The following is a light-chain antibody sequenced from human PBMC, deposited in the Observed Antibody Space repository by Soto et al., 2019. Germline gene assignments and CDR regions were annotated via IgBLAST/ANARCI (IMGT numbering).Light chain of an antibody. CDR3: SSYASVTSWV. Sequence: QSALTQPASVSGSPGQSITITCTGTSSDVGAYNYVSWYRQYPGKAPQLMIYQVNNRPSGVSNRFSGSKSDNTASLTISGLQAEDEADYYCSSYASVTSWVFGGGTKVTVL. V-gene: IGLV2-14*01. CDR1: SSDVGAYNY. J-gene: IGLJ3*02. CDR2: QVN.